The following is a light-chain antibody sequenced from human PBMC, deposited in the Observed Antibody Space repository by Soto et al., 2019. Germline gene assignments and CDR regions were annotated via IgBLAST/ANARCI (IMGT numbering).Light chain of an antibody. J-gene: IGKJ3*01. V-gene: IGKV1-27*01. CDR3: QKYNWPPFT. CDR2: AAS. CDR1: QGISNY. Sequence: DIQMTQSPSSLAASVGDRVTISCRANQGISNYLAWYQQKPGKVPKLLIYAASTLQSGVSSRFTGGGSGTDFTLTISSLQPEDVATYYCQKYNWPPFTFGPGTKVDIK.